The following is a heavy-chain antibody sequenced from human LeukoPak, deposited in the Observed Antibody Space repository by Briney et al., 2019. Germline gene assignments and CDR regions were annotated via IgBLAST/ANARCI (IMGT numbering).Heavy chain of an antibody. D-gene: IGHD2-2*01. CDR3: ARGRRCSSTSCHAGWFDP. CDR1: GGSFSGYY. V-gene: IGHV4-34*01. CDR2: INHSGST. Sequence: SETLSLTCAVYGGSFSGYYWSWIRQPPGKGLEWIGEINHSGSTNYNPSLKSRVTISVDTSKNQFSLKLSSVTAADTAVYYGARGRRCSSTSCHAGWFDPWGQGTLVTVSS. J-gene: IGHJ5*02.